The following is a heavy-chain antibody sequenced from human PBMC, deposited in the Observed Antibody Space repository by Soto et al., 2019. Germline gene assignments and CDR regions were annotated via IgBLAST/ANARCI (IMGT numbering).Heavy chain of an antibody. CDR2: INGDGSST. V-gene: IGHV3-74*01. J-gene: IGHJ4*02. CDR1: GFIYSNYW. Sequence: EVQLVESGGGLVQPGGSLRLSCAASGFIYSNYWMHWVRQVPGKGLVWVSRINGDGSSTNYADSVKGRFTISRDNAKKTVYVHMLTLRAEDTAVYYCARGARGFYYFDYWGQGILVTVSS. CDR3: ARGARGFYYFDY. D-gene: IGHD3-10*01.